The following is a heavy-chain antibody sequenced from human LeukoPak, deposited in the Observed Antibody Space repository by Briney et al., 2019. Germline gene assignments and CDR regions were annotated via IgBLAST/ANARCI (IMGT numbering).Heavy chain of an antibody. CDR2: INHSGST. V-gene: IGHV4-34*01. J-gene: IGHJ6*02. D-gene: IGHD2-2*01. CDR3: AGEIGGYCSSTSCYSYYGMDV. Sequence: SETLSLTCAVYGGSFSGYYWSWIRQPPGKGLEWIGEINHSGSTNYNPSLKSRVTISVDTSKNQFSLKLSSVTAADTAVYYCAGEIGGYCSSTSCYSYYGMDVWGQGTTVTVSS. CDR1: GGSFSGYY.